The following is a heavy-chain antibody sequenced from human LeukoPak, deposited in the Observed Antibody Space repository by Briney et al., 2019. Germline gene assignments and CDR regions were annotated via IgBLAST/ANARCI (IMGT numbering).Heavy chain of an antibody. V-gene: IGHV4-61*02. J-gene: IGHJ5*02. CDR2: IYSSGST. Sequence: PSQTLSLTCTVSGGLISSGSYYWSWIRQPAGKGLEWIGRIYSSGSTNYNPALRSRLTISVDTSKNQFSLKLSSVTAADTAVYYCARGLPTNPNWFDPWGQGTLVTVSS. D-gene: IGHD5-24*01. CDR3: ARGLPTNPNWFDP. CDR1: GGLISSGSYY.